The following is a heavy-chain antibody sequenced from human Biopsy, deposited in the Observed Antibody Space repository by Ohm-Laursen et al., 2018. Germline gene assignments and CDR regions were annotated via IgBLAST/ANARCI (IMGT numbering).Heavy chain of an antibody. Sequence: SETLSLTCPLSGGSISSRTHYWGWIRQTPGKGLEWIGPVYYSGTTYDNPSLKNRVIISVDTSKNQFSLSLKTVTAADTAVYYCARHDLSDFWSGYPNFFDRWGQGTLVTVSS. CDR3: ARHDLSDFWSGYPNFFDR. CDR2: VYYSGTT. J-gene: IGHJ5*02. V-gene: IGHV4-39*01. D-gene: IGHD3-3*01. CDR1: GGSISSRTHY.